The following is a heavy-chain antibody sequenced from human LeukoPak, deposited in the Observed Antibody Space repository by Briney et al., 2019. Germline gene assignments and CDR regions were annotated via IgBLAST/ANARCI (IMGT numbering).Heavy chain of an antibody. D-gene: IGHD1-7*01. CDR2: IIPIFGTA. V-gene: IGHV1-69*01. J-gene: IGHJ6*03. CDR3: ARVHWDSGYYYYMDV. CDR1: GGTFSSYA. Sequence: GASVKVSCKASGGTFSSYAISWVRQAPGQGLEWMGGIIPIFGTANYAQKFQGRVTITADESTSTAYMELSSLRSEDTAVYYCARVHWDSGYYYYMDVRGKGTTVTFSS.